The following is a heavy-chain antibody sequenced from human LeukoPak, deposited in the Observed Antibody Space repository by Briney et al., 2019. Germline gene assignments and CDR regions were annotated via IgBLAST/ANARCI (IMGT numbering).Heavy chain of an antibody. Sequence: GGSLRLSCAASGFTFSRFWMHWVRQAPGKELVWVSRISSDGSNTNYADSVKGRFTTSRDNAKNTLYLQMDSLTGDDTAVYYCASRNFGSSPFDYWGQGTLVTVSS. CDR2: ISSDGSNT. CDR3: ASRNFGSSPFDY. D-gene: IGHD3-10*01. CDR1: GFTFSRFW. V-gene: IGHV3-74*01. J-gene: IGHJ4*02.